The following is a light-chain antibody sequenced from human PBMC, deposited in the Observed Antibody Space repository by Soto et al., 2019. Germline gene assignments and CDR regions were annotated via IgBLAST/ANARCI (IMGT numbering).Light chain of an antibody. V-gene: IGKV3-20*01. Sequence: EIVLTQSPGTLSLSPGESATLSCRASQSVRSNYLAWYQQKPGQAPRLLIFGASNRATGIPPRFSGRGSGTDFTLTIHRLEPEDFAVYYCQQYGSSPLTFGGGTKVDIK. J-gene: IGKJ4*01. CDR2: GAS. CDR1: QSVRSNY. CDR3: QQYGSSPLT.